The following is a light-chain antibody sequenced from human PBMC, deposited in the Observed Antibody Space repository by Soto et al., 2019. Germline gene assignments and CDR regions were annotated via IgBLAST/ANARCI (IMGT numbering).Light chain of an antibody. CDR3: QQYNNWPIT. V-gene: IGKV3D-15*01. CDR1: QSVSSN. Sequence: EIVMTQFPATQSVSPGERATLSCRASQSVSSNLAWYQQKPGQAPRLLIYGASTRATGIPARFSGSGSGTEFTLTISSLQSEDFAVYYCQQYNNWPITFGQGTRLEIK. CDR2: GAS. J-gene: IGKJ5*01.